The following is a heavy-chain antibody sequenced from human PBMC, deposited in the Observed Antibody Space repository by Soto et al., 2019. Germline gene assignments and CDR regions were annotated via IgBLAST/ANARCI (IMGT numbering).Heavy chain of an antibody. V-gene: IGHV1-2*04. CDR1: GYTFTGYY. D-gene: IGHD3-22*01. CDR2: INPTSGGT. CDR3: ARETSNYYDSSGYPTFDY. Sequence: QVQLVQSGAEVKKPGASVKVSCKASGYTFTGYYMHWVRQAPGQGLEWMGWINPTSGGTNYAQKFQGWVTMTRDTSISIAYMELPRLRSDDTAVYYCARETSNYYDSSGYPTFDYWGQGTLVTVSS. J-gene: IGHJ4*02.